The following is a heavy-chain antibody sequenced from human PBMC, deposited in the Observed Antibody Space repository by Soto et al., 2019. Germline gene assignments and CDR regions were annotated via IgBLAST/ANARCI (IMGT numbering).Heavy chain of an antibody. CDR3: ASRIQLWPYYYYGMDV. CDR2: INHSGST. CDR1: GGSFSGYY. V-gene: IGHV4-34*01. J-gene: IGHJ6*02. Sequence: SETLSLTCAVYGGSFSGYYWSRIRQPPGKGLEWIGEINHSGSTNYNPSLKSRVTISVDTSKNQFSLKLSSVTAADTAVYYCASRIQLWPYYYYGMDVWGQGTTVTVS. D-gene: IGHD5-18*01.